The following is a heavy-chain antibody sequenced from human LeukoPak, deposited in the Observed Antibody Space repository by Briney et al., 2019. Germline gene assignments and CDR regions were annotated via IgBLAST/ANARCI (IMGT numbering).Heavy chain of an antibody. CDR3: ARGKRRDRYNSHYYYGMDV. CDR2: VNPNWGNT. D-gene: IGHD5-12*01. CDR1: GYTFTGYY. V-gene: IGHV1-8*02. J-gene: IGHJ6*04. Sequence: ASVKVSCKASGYTFTGYYMHWVRQAPRQGLEWMGWVNPNWGNTGYAHKFQGRVTMTRNTSISTAYMELSSLRSEGTAVYYCARGKRRDRYNSHYYYGMDVGREGTTVTISS.